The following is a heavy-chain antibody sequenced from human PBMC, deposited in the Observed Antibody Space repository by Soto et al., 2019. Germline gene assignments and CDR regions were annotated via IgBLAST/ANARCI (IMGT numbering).Heavy chain of an antibody. CDR2: ISGSGGST. Sequence: EVQLLESGGGLVQPGGSLRLSCAASGFTFNNYAMNWVRQAPGKGLEWVSTISGSGGSTYYADSVKDRFTISRDNSKNTLYLQMNSLRAEDTAVYYCAKSEWELLNWFDPWGQGTLVTVSS. V-gene: IGHV3-23*01. CDR1: GFTFNNYA. J-gene: IGHJ5*02. D-gene: IGHD1-26*01. CDR3: AKSEWELLNWFDP.